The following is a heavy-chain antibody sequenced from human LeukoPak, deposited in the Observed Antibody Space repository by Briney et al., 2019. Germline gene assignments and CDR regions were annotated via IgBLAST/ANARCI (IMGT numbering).Heavy chain of an antibody. CDR2: IYPGDSVT. J-gene: IGHJ3*02. Sequence: VESLEISCKDSGYSFTSYWIGWVRQMPGKGLEWMGIIYPGDSVTRYSPSFQGQVTISADKSINTAYLQWSSLKAPDTAMYYCARSRAPGAADAFDIWGQGKRVSLSS. D-gene: IGHD7-27*01. CDR1: GYSFTSYW. CDR3: ARSRAPGAADAFDI. V-gene: IGHV5-51*01.